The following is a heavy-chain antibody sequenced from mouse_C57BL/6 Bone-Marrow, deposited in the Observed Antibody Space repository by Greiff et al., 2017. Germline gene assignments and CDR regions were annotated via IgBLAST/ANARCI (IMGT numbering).Heavy chain of an antibody. CDR2: ISSGGSYT. CDR3: ARPLWPYYAMDY. V-gene: IGHV5-6*01. CDR1: GFTFSSYG. Sequence: EVQLVESGGDLVKPGGSLKLSCAASGFTFSSYGMSWVRQTPDKRLEWVATISSGGSYTYYPDSVKGRFTISRDNAKNTLYLQMSSLKSEDTAMYYCARPLWPYYAMDYWGQGTSVTVSS. J-gene: IGHJ4*01. D-gene: IGHD1-1*02.